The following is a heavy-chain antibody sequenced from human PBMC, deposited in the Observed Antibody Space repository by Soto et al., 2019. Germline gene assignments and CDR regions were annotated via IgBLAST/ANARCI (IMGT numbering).Heavy chain of an antibody. V-gene: IGHV4-39*01. CDR2: IFYSGST. CDR1: GGSISSSPSY. D-gene: IGHD2-15*01. CDR3: VGFRSHTLFSF. Sequence: SETLSLTCTVSGGSISSSPSYWAWIRQPPGKGLEWIGHIFYSGSTSYSPSLRSRVSISADTSKNQFSLHLNSVTAADAAVYFCVGFRSHTLFSFWGQGTLVTVSS. J-gene: IGHJ4*02.